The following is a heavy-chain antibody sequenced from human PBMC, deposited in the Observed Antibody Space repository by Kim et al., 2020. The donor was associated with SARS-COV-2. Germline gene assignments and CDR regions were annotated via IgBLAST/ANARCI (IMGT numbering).Heavy chain of an antibody. V-gene: IGHV3-74*01. Sequence: GGSLRLSCAASGFTFSSYWMHWVRQAPGKGLVWVSRINSDGSSTSYADSVKGRFTISRDNAKNTLYLQMNSLRAEDTAVYYCARANYYDSSGYPGAFDIWGQGTMVTVSS. CDR1: GFTFSSYW. CDR2: INSDGSST. CDR3: ARANYYDSSGYPGAFDI. J-gene: IGHJ3*02. D-gene: IGHD3-22*01.